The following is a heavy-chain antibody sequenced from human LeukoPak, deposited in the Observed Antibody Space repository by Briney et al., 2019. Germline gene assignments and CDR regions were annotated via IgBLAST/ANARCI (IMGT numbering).Heavy chain of an antibody. D-gene: IGHD3-22*01. Sequence: ASVKVSCKASGYTFTSYGISWVRQAPGQWLEWMGWISAHNGNTNYAQKLQGRVTMTTDTSTSTAYMELRSLRADDTAVYYCARVSPRDYYYDSSGSDYWGPGTLVTVSS. CDR1: GYTFTSYG. V-gene: IGHV1-18*01. CDR3: ARVSPRDYYYDSSGSDY. J-gene: IGHJ4*02. CDR2: ISAHNGNT.